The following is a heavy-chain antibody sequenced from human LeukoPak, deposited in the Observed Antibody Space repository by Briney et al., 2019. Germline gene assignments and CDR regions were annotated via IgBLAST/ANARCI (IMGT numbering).Heavy chain of an antibody. V-gene: IGHV4-34*01. Sequence: SETLSLTCAVYGGSFSGYYWSWIRQPLGKGLEWMGEINHSGSTNYNPSLKSRVTISVDTSKNQFSLKLSSVTAADTAVYYCARGPLDYGDYAGPTFDYWGQGTLVTVSS. D-gene: IGHD4-17*01. J-gene: IGHJ4*02. CDR2: INHSGST. CDR3: ARGPLDYGDYAGPTFDY. CDR1: GGSFSGYY.